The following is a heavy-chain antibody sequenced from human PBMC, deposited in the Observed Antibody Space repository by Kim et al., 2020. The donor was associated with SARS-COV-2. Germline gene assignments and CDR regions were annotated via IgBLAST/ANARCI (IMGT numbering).Heavy chain of an antibody. D-gene: IGHD1-1*01. CDR3: ARDGTTRNGGYYFDY. V-gene: IGHV1-3*01. Sequence: QPYQGRVTITRDTAASTAYMEMSSLRSEDKAVYYCARDGTTRNGGYYFDYWGQGALVTVSS. J-gene: IGHJ4*02.